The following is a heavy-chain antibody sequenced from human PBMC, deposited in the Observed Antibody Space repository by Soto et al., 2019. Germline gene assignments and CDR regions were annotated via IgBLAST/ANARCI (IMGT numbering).Heavy chain of an antibody. J-gene: IGHJ6*02. CDR1: GGTFSSYA. V-gene: IGHV1-69*06. CDR2: IIPIFGTA. CDR3: ARSKYCSSTSCYTTGGYYYGMDV. D-gene: IGHD2-2*02. Sequence: QVQLVQSGAEVKKPGSSVKVSCKASGGTFSSYAISWVRQAPGQGLEWMGGIIPIFGTANYAQKFQGRVTITAEKSTSTAYMERSSLRSEDTAVYYCARSKYCSSTSCYTTGGYYYGMDVWGQGTTVTVSS.